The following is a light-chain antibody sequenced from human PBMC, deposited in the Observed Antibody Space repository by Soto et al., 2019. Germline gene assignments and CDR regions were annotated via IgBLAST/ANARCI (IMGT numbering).Light chain of an antibody. CDR2: NVN. CDR1: SSDVGNYNY. V-gene: IGLV2-14*01. CDR3: SSFTSSTTYV. Sequence: QSALTQSASVSGSPGQSITISCTGTSSDVGNYNYVSWYQQHPGEVPKLIIFNVNNRPSGVSNRFSGSKSGNTASPTISGLQAEDEADYHCSSFTSSTTYVFGTGTKLTVL. J-gene: IGLJ1*01.